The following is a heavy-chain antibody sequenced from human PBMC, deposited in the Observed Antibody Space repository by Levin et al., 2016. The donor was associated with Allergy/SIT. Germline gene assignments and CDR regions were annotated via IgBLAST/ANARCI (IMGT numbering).Heavy chain of an antibody. CDR1: GFTFSSYA. J-gene: IGHJ6*02. Sequence: GESLKISCAASGFTFSSYAMSWVRQAPGMGLEWVSAISGSGGSTYYADSVKGRFTISRDNSKNTLYLQMNSLRAEDTAVYYCAKASSSTGDYYYGMDVWGQGTTVTVSS. D-gene: IGHD6-13*01. V-gene: IGHV3-23*01. CDR3: AKASSSTGDYYYGMDV. CDR2: ISGSGGST.